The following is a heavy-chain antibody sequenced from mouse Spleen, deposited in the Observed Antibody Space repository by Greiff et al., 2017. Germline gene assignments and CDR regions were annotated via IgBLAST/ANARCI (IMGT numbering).Heavy chain of an antibody. J-gene: IGHJ4*01. CDR2: IWGGGST. CDR1: GFSLTSYG. Sequence: QVQLQQSGPGLVAPSQSLSITCTVSGFSLTSYGVDWVRQSPGKGLEWLGVIWGGGSTNYNSALKSRLSISKDNSKSQVFLKMNSLQTDDTAMYYCARAYYSYYSAMDYWGQGTSVTVSS. CDR3: ARAYYSYYSAMDY. V-gene: IGHV2-6*01. D-gene: IGHD2-12*01.